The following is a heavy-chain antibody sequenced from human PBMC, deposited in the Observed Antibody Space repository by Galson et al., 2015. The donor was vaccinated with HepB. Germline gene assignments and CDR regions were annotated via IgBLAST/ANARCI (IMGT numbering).Heavy chain of an antibody. Sequence: SLRLSCAASGLIFSSYALHWVRQAPGKGLEWVAYISYDGTNKHYADSVKGRFTISRDKSKDTQYLHMNSQREEDTAVYYCAREGEYFFDYWGQGTLVTVSS. CDR3: AREGEYFFDY. J-gene: IGHJ4*02. CDR2: ISYDGTNK. V-gene: IGHV3-30*04. CDR1: GLIFSSYA.